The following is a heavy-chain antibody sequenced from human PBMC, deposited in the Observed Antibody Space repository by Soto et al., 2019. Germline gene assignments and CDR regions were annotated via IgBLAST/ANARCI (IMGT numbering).Heavy chain of an antibody. Sequence: ASVKVSCKASGFTFTSYYMHWVRQAPGQGLEWMGIINPSGGSTSYADSVKGRFTISRDNSKNTLYLQMNSLRAEDTAVYYCAKGALAVAVDFDYWGQGTLVTVSS. V-gene: IGHV1-46*04. D-gene: IGHD6-19*01. CDR1: GFTFTSYY. CDR2: INPSGGST. CDR3: AKGALAVAVDFDY. J-gene: IGHJ4*02.